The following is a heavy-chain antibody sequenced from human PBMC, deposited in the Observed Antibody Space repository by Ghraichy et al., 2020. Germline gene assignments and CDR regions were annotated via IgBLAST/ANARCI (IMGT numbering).Heavy chain of an antibody. V-gene: IGHV4-34*01. Sequence: SETLSLTCAVYGGSFSGYYWSWIRQPPGKGLEWIGEINHSGSTNYNPSLKSRVTISVDTSKNQFSLKLSSVTAADTAVYYCASGSGRTNDAFDIWGQGTMVTVSS. CDR1: GGSFSGYY. D-gene: IGHD1/OR15-1a*01. J-gene: IGHJ3*02. CDR3: ASGSGRTNDAFDI. CDR2: INHSGST.